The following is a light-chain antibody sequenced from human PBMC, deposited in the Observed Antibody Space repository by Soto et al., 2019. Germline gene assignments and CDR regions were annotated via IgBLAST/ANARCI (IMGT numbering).Light chain of an antibody. CDR3: QQRSDWPPWT. J-gene: IGKJ1*01. V-gene: IGKV3-11*01. CDR2: DAS. CDR1: QSISSY. Sequence: EIVLTQSPATLSLSPGEGATLSCRASQSISSYLAWYQQKPGQAPRLLIHDASSRATGIPARFSGSGSGTDFTLTISSLEPEDFAVYYCQQRSDWPPWTFGQGTKVEIK.